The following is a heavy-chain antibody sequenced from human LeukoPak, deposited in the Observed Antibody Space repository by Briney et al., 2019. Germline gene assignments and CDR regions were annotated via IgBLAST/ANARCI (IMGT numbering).Heavy chain of an antibody. Sequence: GGSLRLSCAASGFTVSSNYMSWVRQAPGKGLEWVSVIYSGGSGGSTYYADSVKGRFTISRDNSKNTLYLQMNGLRAEDTAVYYCATRGDYGDYWYYFDYWGQGTLVTVSS. CDR1: GFTVSSNY. CDR3: ATRGDYGDYWYYFDY. CDR2: IYSGGSGGST. V-gene: IGHV3-53*01. J-gene: IGHJ4*02. D-gene: IGHD4-17*01.